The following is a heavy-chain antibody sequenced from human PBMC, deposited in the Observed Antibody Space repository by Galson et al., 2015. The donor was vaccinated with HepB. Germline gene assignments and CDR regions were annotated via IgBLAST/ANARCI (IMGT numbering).Heavy chain of an antibody. D-gene: IGHD6-13*01. CDR3: ARGYSSSWYSGLGD. CDR2: IYSGGNT. J-gene: IGHJ4*02. Sequence: SLRLSCAASGFSVSRNYMTWVRQAPGKGLEWVSVIYSGGNTDYADSVKGRFTISRDNSKNTLYLQMSSLRAEDTALYYCARGYSSSWYSGLGDWGQGTLVTVSS. V-gene: IGHV3-53*01. CDR1: GFSVSRNY.